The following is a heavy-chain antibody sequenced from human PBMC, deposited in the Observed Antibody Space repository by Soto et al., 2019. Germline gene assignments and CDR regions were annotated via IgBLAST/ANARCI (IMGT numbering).Heavy chain of an antibody. CDR1: GGSFKSGSYS. CDR2: VYHTGRT. V-gene: IGHV4-61*01. CDR3: ARGADWFDS. J-gene: IGHJ5*01. Sequence: SETLSLTCTVSGGSFKSGSYSWSWIRQPPGKGLEWIGYVYHTGRTSYNPSLKSRVSISMDTSKNQFSLNLDSVTAADTAAYYCARGADWFDSWGQGTLVTVSS.